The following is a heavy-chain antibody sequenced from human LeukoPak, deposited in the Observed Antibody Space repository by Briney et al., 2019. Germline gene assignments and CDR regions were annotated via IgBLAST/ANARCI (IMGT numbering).Heavy chain of an antibody. Sequence: PGRSLRLSSAASGLTFDDNAMHWVRQAPGKGLERVSGISCNSGSIGYADSVKGRFTISRDNAKNSLYLQMNSLRAEDTALYYCAQDRKPLTYYYDSSGGSDYWGQGTLVTVSS. V-gene: IGHV3-9*01. CDR2: ISCNSGSI. D-gene: IGHD3-22*01. CDR3: AQDRKPLTYYYDSSGGSDY. J-gene: IGHJ4*02. CDR1: GLTFDDNA.